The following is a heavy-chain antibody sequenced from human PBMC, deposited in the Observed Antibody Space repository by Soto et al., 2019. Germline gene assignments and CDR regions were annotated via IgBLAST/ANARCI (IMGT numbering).Heavy chain of an antibody. CDR2: IYKSGLA. CDR1: GDSMAISDFL. CDR3: ERTLYAHGAFAV. Sequence: SETLSLTCTVSGDSMAISDFLWGWLRQPPGKGLEWIGGIYKSGLADYNPSLRRRASVSVDTSRNQLFLNLTSMTAADTAIYYCERTLYAHGAFAVWGQGKLVTVSS. V-gene: IGHV4-39*01. D-gene: IGHD2-2*01. J-gene: IGHJ3*01.